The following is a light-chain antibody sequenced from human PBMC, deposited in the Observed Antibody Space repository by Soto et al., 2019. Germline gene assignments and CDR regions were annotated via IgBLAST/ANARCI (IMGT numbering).Light chain of an antibody. V-gene: IGKV3-15*01. CDR2: GAS. CDR1: QSVSSN. Sequence: EIVMTQSQATLSVSTGGRDNLSCRASQSVSSNLAWYQQKPGQAPRLLIYGASTRATGIPARFSGIVSGTDLTLTISRLESEDFAVYYCQPYGSSPITCGQGTRLEI. CDR3: QPYGSSPIT. J-gene: IGKJ5*01.